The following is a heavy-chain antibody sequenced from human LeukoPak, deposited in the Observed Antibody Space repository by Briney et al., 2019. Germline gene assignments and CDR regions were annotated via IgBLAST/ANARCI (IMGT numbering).Heavy chain of an antibody. Sequence: GGSLRLSCAASGFTFSNAWMNWVRQAPGKGLEWVGRIKSKTDGGTTDYAAPVKGRFTISRDGSKNTLYLQMNSLKTEDTAVYYCTTDLGWIQLWLRCDYWGQGTLVTVSS. D-gene: IGHD5-18*01. CDR1: GFTFSNAW. CDR3: TTDLGWIQLWLRCDY. J-gene: IGHJ4*02. V-gene: IGHV3-15*07. CDR2: IKSKTDGGTT.